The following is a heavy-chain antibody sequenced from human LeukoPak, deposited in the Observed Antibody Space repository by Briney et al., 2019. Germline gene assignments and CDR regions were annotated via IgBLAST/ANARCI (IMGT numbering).Heavy chain of an antibody. CDR3: ARARGGIAAAGTFLNWFDP. CDR2: IYYSGST. Sequence: PSETLSLTCTVSGGSISSYHWSWIRQPPGKGLEWIGYIYYSGSTNYNPSLKSRVTISVDTSKNQFSLKLSSVTAADTAVYYCARARGGIAAAGTFLNWFDPWGQGTLVTVSS. CDR1: GGSISSYH. V-gene: IGHV4-59*01. D-gene: IGHD6-13*01. J-gene: IGHJ5*02.